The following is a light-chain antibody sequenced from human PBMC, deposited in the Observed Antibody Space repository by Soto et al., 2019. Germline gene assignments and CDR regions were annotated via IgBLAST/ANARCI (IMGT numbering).Light chain of an antibody. CDR3: LQDYNYPIT. V-gene: IGKV3D-15*01. Sequence: EIVMTQSPATLPVSPGESATLSCRASQRISTNLAWYQHKRGQAPRLLIYGASTRATGIPARFSGSGSETEFTLTITSLQSEDFATYYCLQDYNYPITFGQGTRLEIK. CDR2: GAS. J-gene: IGKJ5*01. CDR1: QRISTN.